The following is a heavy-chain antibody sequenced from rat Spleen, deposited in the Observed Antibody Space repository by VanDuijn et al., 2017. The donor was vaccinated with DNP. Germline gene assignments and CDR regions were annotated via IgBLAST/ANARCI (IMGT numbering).Heavy chain of an antibody. CDR3: AKGPNYGGWSDYFDY. CDR1: GFTFSDYA. D-gene: IGHD1-11*01. CDR2: IIYDGSRT. Sequence: EVQLVESGGGLVQPGNSLKLSCAASGFTFSDYAMAWVRQSLKKGLEWVAVIIYDGSRTYYRDSVKGRFTISRDNTKTTLYLQMDSLRSEDTATYYCAKGPNYGGWSDYFDYWGQGVMVTVSS. J-gene: IGHJ2*01. V-gene: IGHV5-17*01.